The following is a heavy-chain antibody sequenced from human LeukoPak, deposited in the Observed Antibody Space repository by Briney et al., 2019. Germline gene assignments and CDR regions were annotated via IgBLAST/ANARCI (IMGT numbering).Heavy chain of an antibody. CDR2: IIPIFGTA. CDR1: GGTFSSYA. J-gene: IGHJ4*02. V-gene: IGHV1-69*05. D-gene: IGHD5-18*01. Sequence: AALKVSCKASGGTFSSYAISWVRQAPGQGLEWMGGIIPIFGTANYAQKFQGRVTITTDESTSTAYMELSSLRSEDTAVYYCARAGGYSYAPDYWGQGTLVTVSS. CDR3: ARAGGYSYAPDY.